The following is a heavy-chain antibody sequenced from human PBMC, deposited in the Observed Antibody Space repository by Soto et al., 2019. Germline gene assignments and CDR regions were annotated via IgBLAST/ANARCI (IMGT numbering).Heavy chain of an antibody. CDR2: IIPIFGTA. Sequence: QGQLVQSGAEVKKPGSSVKVSCKASGGTFSSYAISWVRQAPGQGLEWMGGIIPIFGTANYAQKFQGRVTITADKSTSTAYMELRSLRSEDTAVDYCARKGLGYSNPYLFDYWGQGTLVTVSS. J-gene: IGHJ4*02. CDR3: ARKGLGYSNPYLFDY. V-gene: IGHV1-69*06. CDR1: GGTFSSYA. D-gene: IGHD4-4*01.